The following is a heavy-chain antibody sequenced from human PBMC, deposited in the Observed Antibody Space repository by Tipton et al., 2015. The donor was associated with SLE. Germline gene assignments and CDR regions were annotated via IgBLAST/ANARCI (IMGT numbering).Heavy chain of an antibody. J-gene: IGHJ4*02. Sequence: TLSLTCTVSGDPMTSTTYYWTWIRQSPGKGLEWIGEVTHNGNTNYNPSLKSRVAISVDTSRNQFSLKLSFVTAADTAVYYCARPASSGYLDYFFDYWGQGTLVTVSS. CDR2: VTHNGNT. CDR1: GDPMTSTTYY. D-gene: IGHD3-22*01. CDR3: ARPASSGYLDYFFDY. V-gene: IGHV4-39*07.